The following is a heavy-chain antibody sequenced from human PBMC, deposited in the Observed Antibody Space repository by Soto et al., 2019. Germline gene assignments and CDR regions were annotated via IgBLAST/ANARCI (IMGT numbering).Heavy chain of an antibody. V-gene: IGHV3-33*01. J-gene: IGHJ4*02. CDR3: ARDRELGRTSPYFDY. CDR1: GFSFRSFG. Sequence: QVQLVESGGGVVQPGRSLRLSCAASGFSFRSFGVHWVRQAPGKGLEGVAVIWNDGNNRRYGDSVRGRFTVSSDNSKKTVYLQMDSLRGEDTAMYYCARDRELGRTSPYFDYWGQGTLVTVSS. CDR2: IWNDGNNR. D-gene: IGHD3-10*01.